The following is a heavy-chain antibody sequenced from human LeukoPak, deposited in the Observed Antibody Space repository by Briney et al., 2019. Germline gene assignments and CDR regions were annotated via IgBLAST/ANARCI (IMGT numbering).Heavy chain of an antibody. CDR2: IYYSGST. D-gene: IGHD3-10*01. J-gene: IGHJ3*02. V-gene: IGHV4-59*08. CDR3: ARGEPGDAFDI. Sequence: SETLSLTCTVSGGSISSYYWSWIRQPPGKGLEWIGYIYYSGSTNYNPSLKSRVTISVDTSKNQFPLKLSSVTAADTAVYYCARGEPGDAFDIWGQGTMVTVSS. CDR1: GGSISSYY.